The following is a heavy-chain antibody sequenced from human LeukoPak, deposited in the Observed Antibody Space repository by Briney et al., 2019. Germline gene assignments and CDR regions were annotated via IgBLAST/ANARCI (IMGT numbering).Heavy chain of an antibody. D-gene: IGHD6-6*01. CDR1: GGSFSGYY. Sequence: SETLSLTCAVYGGSFSGYYWSWIRQPPGKGLEWIGEINHSGSTNYNPSLKSRVTISVDTSKNRFSLKLSSVTAADTAVYYCARGHEYSSRRVYFDYWGQGTLVTVSS. V-gene: IGHV4-34*01. J-gene: IGHJ4*02. CDR2: INHSGST. CDR3: ARGHEYSSRRVYFDY.